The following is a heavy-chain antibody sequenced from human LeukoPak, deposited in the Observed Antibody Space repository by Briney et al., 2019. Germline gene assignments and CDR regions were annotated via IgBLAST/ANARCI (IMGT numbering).Heavy chain of an antibody. D-gene: IGHD4-17*01. CDR3: ARMTTGHDY. J-gene: IGHJ4*02. CDR1: GTSFTSYY. CDR2: VNHSGYT. V-gene: IGHV4-34*01. Sequence: SETLSLTCGVSGTSFTSYYWSWIRQTPGKGLEWIGEVNHSGYTNMNPSLKSRVTISVDTSKNQFSLMMTSVTAADTAVYSCARMTTGHDYWGQGILVTVSS.